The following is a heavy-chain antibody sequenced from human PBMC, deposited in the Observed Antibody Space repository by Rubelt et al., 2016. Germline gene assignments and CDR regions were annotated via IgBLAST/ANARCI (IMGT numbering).Heavy chain of an antibody. D-gene: IGHD5-18*01. CDR2: ISAYNGKK. J-gene: IGHJ4*02. Sequence: QVQLVQSGAEVKKPGASVKVSCKASGYTFTSYGISWVRQAPGQGLEWMGWISAYNGKKNHAQKLQGGVTMTTDTSTGSAYMELRSLRSDYTAVYYCAGGSRLWLVDYWGQGTLVTVSS. CDR3: AGGSRLWLVDY. CDR1: GYTFTSYG. V-gene: IGHV1-18*01.